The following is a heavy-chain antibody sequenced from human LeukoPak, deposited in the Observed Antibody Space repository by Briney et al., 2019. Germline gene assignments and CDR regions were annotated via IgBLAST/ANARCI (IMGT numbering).Heavy chain of an antibody. V-gene: IGHV4-39*01. Sequence: SETLSLTCTVSGGSISSYYWDWIRQPPGKGLEWIGSLYYSGSTYYNPSLKSRVTISVDTSKNQFSLKLSSVTAADTAVYYCARHPLLWSGWFDPWGQGTLVTVSS. J-gene: IGHJ5*02. CDR1: GGSISSYY. CDR2: LYYSGST. CDR3: ARHPLLWSGWFDP. D-gene: IGHD3-10*01.